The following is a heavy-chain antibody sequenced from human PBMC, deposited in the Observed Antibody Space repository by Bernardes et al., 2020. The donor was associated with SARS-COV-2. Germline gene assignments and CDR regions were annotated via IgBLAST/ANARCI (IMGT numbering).Heavy chain of an antibody. Sequence: GGYLKISRKGSGYSFTRYWIGWVRQIPGKGLEWMGIIYPGDSDTRYSPSFQGQVTISADKSISTAYLQWSSLKASDTAMYYCARLNMVRGAIVSSYYYGMDVWGQVTTVTVSS. CDR1: GYSFTRYW. D-gene: IGHD3-10*01. CDR2: IYPGDSDT. CDR3: ARLNMVRGAIVSSYYYGMDV. J-gene: IGHJ6*02. V-gene: IGHV5-51*01.